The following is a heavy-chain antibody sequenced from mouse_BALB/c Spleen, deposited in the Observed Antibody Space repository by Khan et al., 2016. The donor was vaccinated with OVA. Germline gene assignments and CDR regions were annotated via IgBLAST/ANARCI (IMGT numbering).Heavy chain of an antibody. Sequence: EVQLQESGGGLVQPGGSLKLSCAASGFVFSRYWMSWVRQAPGKGLEWIGEINPDSSTINYTPSLKDKFIISRDNAKNTLYLQMSKVRSGDTALYYGARPYRYDGRAWFAYWGQGTLVTVSA. V-gene: IGHV4-1*02. D-gene: IGHD2-14*01. CDR2: INPDSSTI. J-gene: IGHJ3*01. CDR1: GFVFSRYW. CDR3: ARPYRYDGRAWFAY.